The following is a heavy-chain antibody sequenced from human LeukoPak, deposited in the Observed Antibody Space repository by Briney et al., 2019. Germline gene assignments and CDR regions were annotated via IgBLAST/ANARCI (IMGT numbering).Heavy chain of an antibody. D-gene: IGHD6-13*01. V-gene: IGHV4-31*03. CDR2: IYYSGST. CDR3: ARGSCIAAAGTGGCYFDY. CDR1: GGSISSGGYY. Sequence: SETLSLTCTVSGGSISSGGYYWSWIRQHPGKGLEWIVYIYYSGSTYYNPSLKSRVTISVDTSKNQFSLKLSSVTAADTAVYYCARGSCIAAAGTGGCYFDYWGQGTLVTVSS. J-gene: IGHJ4*02.